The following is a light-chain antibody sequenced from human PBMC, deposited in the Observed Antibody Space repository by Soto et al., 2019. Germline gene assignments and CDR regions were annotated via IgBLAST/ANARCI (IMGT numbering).Light chain of an antibody. CDR3: QTWGTGVV. J-gene: IGLJ2*01. V-gene: IGLV4-69*01. CDR1: SGHSNYA. CDR2: LNSDGSH. Sequence: QPVLTQSPSASASLGAAVKLTCTLSSGHSNYAIAWHQQQPEKGPRYLMKLNSDGSHSKGDGIPDRFSGSSSGAERYLTSSGLQSEDEADYYLQTWGTGVVFGVGTKLTVL.